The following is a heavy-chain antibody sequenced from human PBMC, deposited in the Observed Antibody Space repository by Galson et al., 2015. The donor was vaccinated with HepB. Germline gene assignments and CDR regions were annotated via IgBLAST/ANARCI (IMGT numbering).Heavy chain of an antibody. CDR1: GFTFSSYA. J-gene: IGHJ4*02. V-gene: IGHV3-30*04. Sequence: SLRLSCAASGFTFSSYAMHWVRQAPGKGPEWVAVISYDGSNKYYADSVKGRFTISRDNSKNTLYLQMNSLRAEDTAVYYCAREEQAVAGTLPIDYWGQGTLVTVSS. CDR2: ISYDGSNK. D-gene: IGHD6-19*01. CDR3: AREEQAVAGTLPIDY.